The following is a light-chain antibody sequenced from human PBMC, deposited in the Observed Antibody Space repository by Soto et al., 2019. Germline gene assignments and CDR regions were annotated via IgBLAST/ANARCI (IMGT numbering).Light chain of an antibody. CDR2: DAS. Sequence: QSALTQPASVSGSPGQSITISCTGTSSDVGGYNYVSWCQQHPGKAPKLMIYDASNRPSGVSNRFSGSKSGNTASLTISGLQAEDEADYYCSSYTSSSTLVVFGTGTKVTVL. CDR3: SSYTSSSTLVV. J-gene: IGLJ1*01. CDR1: SSDVGGYNY. V-gene: IGLV2-14*01.